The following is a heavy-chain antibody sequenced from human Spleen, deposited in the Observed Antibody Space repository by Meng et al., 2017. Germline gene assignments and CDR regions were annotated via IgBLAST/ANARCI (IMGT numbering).Heavy chain of an antibody. J-gene: IGHJ6*02. CDR1: GFTFDDYA. CDR2: ISWNSGSI. CDR3: TPLGPLNSGYSSSWYRQYGMDV. Sequence: GGSLRLSCAASGFTFDDYAMHWVRQAPGKGLEWVSGISWNSGSIGYADSVKGRFTISRDNAKNSLYLQMNSLRAEDTALYYCTPLGPLNSGYSSSWYRQYGMDVWGQGTTVTVSS. V-gene: IGHV3-9*01. D-gene: IGHD6-13*01.